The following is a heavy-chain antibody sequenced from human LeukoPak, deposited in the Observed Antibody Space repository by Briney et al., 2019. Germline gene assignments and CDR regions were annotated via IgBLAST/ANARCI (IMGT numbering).Heavy chain of an antibody. V-gene: IGHV4-4*07. D-gene: IGHD3-16*01. J-gene: IGHJ5*02. CDR2: IYTSGST. CDR1: GGSISSYY. CDR3: ARGERLITTKRDSFDP. Sequence: PSETLSLTCTVSGGSISSYYWSWIRQPAGKGLEWIGRIYTSGSTNYNPSLKSRVTMSVDTSKNQFSLKLSSVTAADTAVYYCARGERLITTKRDSFDPWGQGTLVTVSS.